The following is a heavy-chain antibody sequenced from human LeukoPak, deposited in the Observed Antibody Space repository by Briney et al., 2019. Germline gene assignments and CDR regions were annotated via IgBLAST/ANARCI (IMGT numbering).Heavy chain of an antibody. V-gene: IGHV3-7*01. CDR3: ALIRAANAFDI. CDR1: GFTFSSYW. J-gene: IGHJ3*02. Sequence: GGSLRLSCAASGFTFSSYWMSWVRRAPGKGLEWVANIKQDGSERYYVDSVKGRFTISRDNAKNSLYLQMNSLRAEDTAVFYCALIRAANAFDIWGQGTMVTVSS. D-gene: IGHD6-13*01. CDR2: IKQDGSER.